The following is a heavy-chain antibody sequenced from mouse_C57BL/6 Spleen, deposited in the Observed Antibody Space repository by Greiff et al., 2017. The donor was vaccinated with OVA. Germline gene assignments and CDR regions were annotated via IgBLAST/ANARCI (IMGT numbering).Heavy chain of an antibody. CDR1: GYTFTTYP. D-gene: IGHD2-3*01. V-gene: IGHV1-47*01. CDR3: ARGGFSYDGPLDY. Sequence: VKLMESGAELVKPGASVKMSCKASGYTFTTYPIEWMKQNHGKSLEWIGNFHPYNDDTKYNEKFKGKATLTVEKSSSTVYLELSRLTSDDSAVYYCARGGFSYDGPLDYWGQGTTLTVSS. J-gene: IGHJ2*01. CDR2: FHPYNDDT.